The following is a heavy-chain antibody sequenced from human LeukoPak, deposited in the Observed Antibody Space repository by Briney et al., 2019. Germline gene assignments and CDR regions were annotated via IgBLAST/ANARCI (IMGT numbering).Heavy chain of an antibody. CDR2: INPNSGGT. CDR1: GYTFTGYY. Sequence: GASVKVSRKASGYTFTGYYMHWVRQAPGQGLEWMGWINPNSGGTNYAQKFQGRVTMTRDTSISTAYMELSRLRSDDTAVYYCARGNDSSGLYYFDYWGQGTLVTVSS. D-gene: IGHD3-22*01. CDR3: ARGNDSSGLYYFDY. J-gene: IGHJ4*02. V-gene: IGHV1-2*02.